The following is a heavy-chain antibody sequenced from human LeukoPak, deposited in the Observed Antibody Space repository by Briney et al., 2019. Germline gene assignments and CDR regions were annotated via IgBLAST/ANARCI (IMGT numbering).Heavy chain of an antibody. D-gene: IGHD3-16*01. CDR2: IYYSGST. J-gene: IGHJ5*02. V-gene: IGHV4-59*01. CDR1: GGSISGYY. CDR3: ARVFGGGRGGWFDP. Sequence: SETLSLTCTVSGGSISGYYWTWIRQPPGKGLEWIGYIYYSGSTNYNPSLKSRVTISVRTSKNQFSLHLSSVTAADTAVYYCARVFGGGRGGWFDPWGQGTLVAVSS.